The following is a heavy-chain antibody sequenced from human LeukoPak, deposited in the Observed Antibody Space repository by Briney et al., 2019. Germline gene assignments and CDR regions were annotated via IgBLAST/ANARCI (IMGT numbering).Heavy chain of an antibody. CDR2: ISASGGHT. CDR1: GFTFSSYD. CDR3: AKRVQLTY. J-gene: IGHJ4*02. D-gene: IGHD5-18*01. V-gene: IGHV3-23*01. Sequence: GGSLRLSCTASGFTFSSYDMNWVRQAPGQGLEWVSTISASGGHTYYADSVRGRFTISRDNSKNTLYLQMNDLRAEDTAIYYCAKRVQLTYWGQGTLVTASS.